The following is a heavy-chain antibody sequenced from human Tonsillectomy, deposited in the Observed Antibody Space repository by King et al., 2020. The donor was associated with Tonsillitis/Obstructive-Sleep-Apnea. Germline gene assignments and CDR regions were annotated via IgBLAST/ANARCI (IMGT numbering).Heavy chain of an antibody. Sequence: VQLVESGGGLVKPGGSLRLSCAASGFTFSSYSMNWVRQAPGKGLEWVSSISPDSSYIYYADSVQGRFAISRDNARNSLYLQMNSLRAEDTAAYYCATLGAGNDYGANWGQGTLVTVSS. D-gene: IGHD4-17*01. V-gene: IGHV3-21*01. CDR3: ATLGAGNDYGAN. J-gene: IGHJ4*02. CDR2: ISPDSSYI. CDR1: GFTFSSYS.